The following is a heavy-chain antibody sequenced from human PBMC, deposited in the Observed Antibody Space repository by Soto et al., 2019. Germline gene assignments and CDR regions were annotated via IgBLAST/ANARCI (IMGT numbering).Heavy chain of an antibody. CDR2: INHSGST. J-gene: IGHJ4*02. Sequence: LLQLRRPCPSPALSMVGPSVVTTGAGSASPQGMGLEWIGEINHSGSTNYNPSLKSRVTISVDTSKNQFSLKLSSVTAADTAVYYCARGRVYGYGGNYSRFDYWGQGTLVTVSS. V-gene: IGHV4-34*01. CDR3: ARGRVYGYGGNYSRFDY. CDR1: VGPSVVTT. D-gene: IGHD4-4*01.